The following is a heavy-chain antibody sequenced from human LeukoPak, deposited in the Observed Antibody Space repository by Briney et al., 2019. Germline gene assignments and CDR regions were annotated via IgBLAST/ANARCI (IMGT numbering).Heavy chain of an antibody. CDR1: GGSISSSAYY. CDR2: IYYSGST. D-gene: IGHD3-16*01. Sequence: SETLSLTCTVSGGSISSSAYYWGWIRQPPGKGLEWIGSIYYSGSTYYNPSLKSRVTISVDTSKNQFSLKLSSVTAADTAVYYCARQGGAPSYFDYWGQGTLVTVSS. J-gene: IGHJ4*02. V-gene: IGHV4-39*01. CDR3: ARQGGAPSYFDY.